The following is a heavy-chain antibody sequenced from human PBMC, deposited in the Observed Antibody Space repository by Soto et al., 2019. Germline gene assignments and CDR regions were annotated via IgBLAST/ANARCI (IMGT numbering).Heavy chain of an antibody. D-gene: IGHD3-22*01. CDR1: GFPFNSYS. CDR3: ARVGYDDSQPEYYFDQ. CDR2: ISSSSNYI. V-gene: IGHV3-21*06. J-gene: IGHJ4*02. Sequence: PGGSLRLSCAASGFPFNSYSMDWVRQAPGKGLEWVSSISSSSNYIYYADSVKGRFTISRDNAKNSLYLQMNSLRAEDTALYYCARVGYDDSQPEYYFDQWGLGTLLTVS.